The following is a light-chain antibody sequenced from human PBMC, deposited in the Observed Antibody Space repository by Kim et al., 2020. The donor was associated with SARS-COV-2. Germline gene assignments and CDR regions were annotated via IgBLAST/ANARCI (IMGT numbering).Light chain of an antibody. J-gene: IGKJ1*01. CDR1: QSVGSSY. CDR3: QLFDGSRPT. Sequence: EVVLTQSPGTLSLSPGERATLSCRASQSVGSSYLAWSQHKPGQAPTLVLYSTSTRAAGIPDRFSGSRSGTDFTLTISRLEPEDYGVYYCQLFDGSRPTFGQGTKLEI. V-gene: IGKV3-20*01. CDR2: STS.